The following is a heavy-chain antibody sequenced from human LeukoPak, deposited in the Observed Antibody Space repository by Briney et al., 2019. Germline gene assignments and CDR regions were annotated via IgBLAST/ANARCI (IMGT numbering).Heavy chain of an antibody. CDR3: AKDFSLRGFGELFDY. D-gene: IGHD3-10*01. V-gene: IGHV3-23*01. CDR2: ISNTGSGT. CDR1: GFTFSNSA. J-gene: IGHJ4*02. Sequence: PGGSLRLSCAASGFTFSNSAMTWIRQLPGKGLEWVSTISNTGSGTYYADFVKGRFTIARDNSKNTLYLQMNSLRAEDTAVYYCAKDFSLRGFGELFDYWGQGTLVTVSS.